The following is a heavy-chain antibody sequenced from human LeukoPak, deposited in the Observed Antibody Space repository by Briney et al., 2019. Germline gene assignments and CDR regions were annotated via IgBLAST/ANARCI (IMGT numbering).Heavy chain of an antibody. Sequence: PSETLSLTCTVSGGSISSSSYYWGWIRQPPGKGLEWVSAISGSGGSTYYADSVKGRFTISRDNSKNTLYLQMNSLRAEDTAVYYCAKIYDSSGYLKHWGQGTLVTVSS. CDR3: AKIYDSSGYLKH. CDR1: GGSISSSSYY. CDR2: ISGSGGST. D-gene: IGHD3-22*01. J-gene: IGHJ1*01. V-gene: IGHV3-23*01.